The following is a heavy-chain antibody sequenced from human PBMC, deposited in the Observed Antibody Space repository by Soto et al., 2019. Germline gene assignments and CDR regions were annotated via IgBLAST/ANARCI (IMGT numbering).Heavy chain of an antibody. J-gene: IGHJ6*02. CDR3: ARSQGSSTSLEIYYYYYYGMDV. Sequence: QVQLVQSGAEVKKPGSSVKVSCKSSGGTFSSYAISWVRQAPGQGLEWMGGIIPISETTNYAQTFQGRVTITADESKSTAYMELSRLRSEDTAVYYCARSQGSSTSLEIYYYYYYGMDVWGQGTTVTVSS. V-gene: IGHV1-69*01. CDR1: GGTFSSYA. D-gene: IGHD2-2*01. CDR2: IIPISETT.